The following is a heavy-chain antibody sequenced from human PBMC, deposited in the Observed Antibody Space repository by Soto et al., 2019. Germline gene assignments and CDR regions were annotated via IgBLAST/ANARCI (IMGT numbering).Heavy chain of an antibody. V-gene: IGHV3-9*01. CDR1: GFTFDDYA. CDR3: AKGTGYSITTGRAFQD. CDR2: ISWNSGSI. D-gene: IGHD5-12*01. J-gene: IGHJ1*01. Sequence: EVQLVESGGGLVQPGRSLRLSCAASGFTFDDYAMYWVRQVPGKGLEWVSGISWNSGSIGYADSVKGRFTISRDSAKSSLYLQMNSLRAEDTALYYCAKGTGYSITTGRAFQDWGQGTLVTVSS.